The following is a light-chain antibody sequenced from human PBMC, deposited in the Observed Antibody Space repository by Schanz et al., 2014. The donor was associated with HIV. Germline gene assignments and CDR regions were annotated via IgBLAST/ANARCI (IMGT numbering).Light chain of an antibody. CDR1: SSNVGGYDY. V-gene: IGLV2-14*03. CDR2: DVS. J-gene: IGLJ2*01. Sequence: QSALTQPASVSGSPGQSITISCPGTSSNVGGYDYVSWYQQHPGKAPKLIIYDVSNRPSGISYRFSGSKSGNTASLTISGLQAEDEGDYYCSSYTSSNTLVVFGGGTKLTVL. CDR3: SSYTSSNTLVV.